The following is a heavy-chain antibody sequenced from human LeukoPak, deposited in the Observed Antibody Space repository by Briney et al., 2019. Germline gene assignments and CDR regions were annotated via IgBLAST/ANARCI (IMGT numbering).Heavy chain of an antibody. CDR1: GFTFSSYA. D-gene: IGHD2-21*02. Sequence: PGGSLRLSCAASGFTFSSYAMSWVRQAPGKGLEWVSAISGSGGSTYYADSVKGRFTISRDNSKNMLYLQMNSLRAEDTAVYYCAKDGTGGGHIVVVTAIPFDYWGQGTLVTVSS. CDR2: ISGSGGST. CDR3: AKDGTGGGHIVVVTAIPFDY. J-gene: IGHJ4*02. V-gene: IGHV3-23*01.